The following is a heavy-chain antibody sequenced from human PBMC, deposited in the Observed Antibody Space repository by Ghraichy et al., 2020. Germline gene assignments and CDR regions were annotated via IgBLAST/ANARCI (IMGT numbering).Heavy chain of an antibody. D-gene: IGHD5-24*01. CDR2: IHYSGTT. CDR3: ARDTEDKATPYWYFDL. J-gene: IGHJ2*01. V-gene: IGHV4-59*01. CDR1: GGFITNYY. Sequence: SETLSLTCVVSGGFITNYYWSWIRQTPGQGLEWIGFIHYSGTTQYNPFFKSRVTFSVDTSKNQFSLKLSSVTAADTAVYYCARDTEDKATPYWYFDLWGRGTLVTVSS.